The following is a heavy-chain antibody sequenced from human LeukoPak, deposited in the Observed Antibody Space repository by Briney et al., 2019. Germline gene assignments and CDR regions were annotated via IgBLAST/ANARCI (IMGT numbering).Heavy chain of an antibody. V-gene: IGHV4-30-4*08. D-gene: IGHD1-26*01. J-gene: IGHJ4*02. Sequence: SEPLSFTGTVSDGSISGGDYYWSWICQPKGKGVEWIVDIYNSGSTYHNPSRKSRVTISVDTSKNQCSLKLSSVTAADTAVYYCAGQGIWEAIDYWGQGTLVTVSS. CDR2: IYNSGST. CDR1: DGSISGGDYY. CDR3: AGQGIWEAIDY.